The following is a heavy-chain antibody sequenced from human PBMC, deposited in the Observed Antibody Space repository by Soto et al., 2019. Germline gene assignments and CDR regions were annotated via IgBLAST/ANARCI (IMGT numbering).Heavy chain of an antibody. D-gene: IGHD2-2*01. J-gene: IGHJ2*01. CDR1: AYTFSNYG. V-gene: IGHV1-18*01. Sequence: QVQLVQSGGEVKNPGASVKVSCKASAYTFSNYGISWVRQAPGQGLEWMGWINGYNGDANYAQNLQGRVTVTTDTSTNTVYMEVRSLRFDDTAVYYCARDLRSTDYYFDLWGRGTLVIVSS. CDR2: INGYNGDA. CDR3: ARDLRSTDYYFDL.